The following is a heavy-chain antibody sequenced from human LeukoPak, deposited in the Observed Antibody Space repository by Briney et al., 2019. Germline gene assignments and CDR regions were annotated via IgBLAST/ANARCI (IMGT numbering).Heavy chain of an antibody. Sequence: PSETLSLTCTVSGGSISSGNYYWSWIRQPPGKGLEWIGFIHYSGSTYYNPSLKSRVIVSVDTSKNQFSLKLSSVTAADTAVYYCARDLNGYTAIDYWGQGTLVTVSS. D-gene: IGHD5-24*01. CDR1: GGSISSGNYY. V-gene: IGHV4-30-4*01. CDR2: IHYSGST. J-gene: IGHJ4*02. CDR3: ARDLNGYTAIDY.